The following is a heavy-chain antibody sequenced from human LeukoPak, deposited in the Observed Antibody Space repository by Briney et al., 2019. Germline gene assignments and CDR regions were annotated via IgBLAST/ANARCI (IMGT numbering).Heavy chain of an antibody. Sequence: SETLSLTCAVYGGSFSGYYWSWIRQPPGKGLEWIGEINHSGSTNYNPSLKSRVTISVDTSKNQFSLKLSSVTAADTAVYYCARGREDSSGYYYPISYYYYYYMDVWGKGTTVTVSS. CDR1: GGSFSGYY. D-gene: IGHD3-22*01. V-gene: IGHV4-34*01. CDR3: ARGREDSSGYYYPISYYYYYYMDV. CDR2: INHSGST. J-gene: IGHJ6*03.